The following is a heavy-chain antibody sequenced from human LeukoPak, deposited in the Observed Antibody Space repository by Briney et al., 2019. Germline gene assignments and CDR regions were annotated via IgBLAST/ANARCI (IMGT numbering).Heavy chain of an antibody. Sequence: GASVKVSCKASGYTFANYGISWVRQAPGQGLEWMGWISPYNGNTNYAQKFQGRVTMTTDTSTSTAYMELRSLRSDDTAVYYCARVGSSWYVTEYFQHWGQGTLVTVSS. CDR3: ARVGSSWYVTEYFQH. D-gene: IGHD6-13*01. CDR2: ISPYNGNT. V-gene: IGHV1-18*01. J-gene: IGHJ1*01. CDR1: GYTFANYG.